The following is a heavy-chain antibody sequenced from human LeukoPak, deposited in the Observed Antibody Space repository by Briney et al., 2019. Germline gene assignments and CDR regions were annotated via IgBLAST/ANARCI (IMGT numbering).Heavy chain of an antibody. V-gene: IGHV4-4*07. CDR3: ARGRDYGDYNHWFDP. CDR2: IYTSGST. D-gene: IGHD4-17*01. CDR1: GGSISSYY. Sequence: SETLSLTCTVSGGSISSYYWSWIRQPAGKGLEWNGRIYTSGSTNYNPSLKSRVTMSVDTSKNQFSLKLSSVTAADTAVYYCARGRDYGDYNHWFDPWGQGTLVTVSS. J-gene: IGHJ5*02.